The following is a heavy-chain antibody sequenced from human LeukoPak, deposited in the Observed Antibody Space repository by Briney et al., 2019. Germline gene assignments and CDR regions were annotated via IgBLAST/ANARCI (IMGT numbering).Heavy chain of an antibody. J-gene: IGHJ6*03. CDR2: ISSSSSLI. CDR3: AKVDRGDYSSSPVPYYNYYMNV. CDR1: GFTFSYYS. D-gene: IGHD6-13*01. V-gene: IGHV3-21*01. Sequence: GGSLRLSCAASGFTFSYYSMNWVREAPGRGLEWVSCISSSSSLIFYSDSVRGRFTISRDNAKHLLYLHMNSLRVEDTAVYYCAKVDRGDYSSSPVPYYNYYMNVWGKGTTVTVSS.